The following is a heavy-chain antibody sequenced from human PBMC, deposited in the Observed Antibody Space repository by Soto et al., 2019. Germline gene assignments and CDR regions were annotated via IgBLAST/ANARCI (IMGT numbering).Heavy chain of an antibody. CDR2: IRPDASEK. J-gene: IGHJ5*01. CDR3: AREEGATGANNWFDS. CDR1: GFTFRSYW. D-gene: IGHD5-12*01. V-gene: IGHV3-7*03. Sequence: EVQVVESGGGLVQPGGSLRVSCVGSGFTFRSYWMSWVRQAPGKGLEWVANIRPDASEKYYVDSVKGRFTTSRDNAKNSLYLQMSSLRAQDTAVYYCAREEGATGANNWFDSWGQGVLVTVSS.